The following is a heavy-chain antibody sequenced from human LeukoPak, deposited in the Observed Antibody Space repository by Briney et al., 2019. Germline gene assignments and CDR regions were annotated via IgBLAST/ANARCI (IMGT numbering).Heavy chain of an antibody. Sequence: SETLSLTCAVYGGSFSGYYWSWIRQPPGKGLEWIGEINHSGSTNYNPSLKSRVTISVDTSKNQFSLKLSSVTAADTAVYYCARVRAYYDFWSGPIDYWGQGTLVTVSS. D-gene: IGHD3-3*01. CDR2: INHSGST. CDR1: GGSFSGYY. CDR3: ARVRAYYDFWSGPIDY. V-gene: IGHV4-34*01. J-gene: IGHJ4*02.